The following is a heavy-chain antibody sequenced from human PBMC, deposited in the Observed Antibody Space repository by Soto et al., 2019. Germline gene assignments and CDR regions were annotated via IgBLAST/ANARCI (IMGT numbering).Heavy chain of an antibody. Sequence: SETLSLTCAVSGGSISSGGNSWSWIRQPPGKGLEWIGYIYHSGNTYYNPSLKSRVTISVDRSKNQFSLKLSSVTAADTAVYYCARGPPCHWGQGTLVT. J-gene: IGHJ4*02. CDR3: ARGPPCH. CDR2: IYHSGNT. CDR1: GGSISSGGNS. V-gene: IGHV4-30-2*01.